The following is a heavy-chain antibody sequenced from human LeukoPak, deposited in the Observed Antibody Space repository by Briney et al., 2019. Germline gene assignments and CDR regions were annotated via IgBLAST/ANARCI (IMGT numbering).Heavy chain of an antibody. Sequence: GGSLRLSCAATGFSFRDRYMSWIRQAPGKGLEWISSISGSGANTFYADSVKGRLTISRDNSKNTLYLQMNSLRAEDTGVYYCAKGTTVTTYYYYYMDVWGRGTTVTVSS. J-gene: IGHJ6*03. CDR3: AKGTTVTTYYYYYMDV. CDR1: GFSFRDRY. D-gene: IGHD4-11*01. V-gene: IGHV3-23*01. CDR2: ISGSGANT.